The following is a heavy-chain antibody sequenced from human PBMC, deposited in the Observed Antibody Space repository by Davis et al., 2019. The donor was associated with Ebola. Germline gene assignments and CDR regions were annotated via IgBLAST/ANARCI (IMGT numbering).Heavy chain of an antibody. V-gene: IGHV1-18*01. CDR1: GYTFTSYG. D-gene: IGHD3-3*01. Sequence: ASVKVSCKASGYTFTSYGISWVRQAPGQGLEWMGWISAYNGNTKYAQKLQGRVTMTTDTSTSTAYMELRSLRSDDTAVYYCARDFDFWSGYHYYFDYWGQGTLVTVSS. CDR2: ISAYNGNT. J-gene: IGHJ4*02. CDR3: ARDFDFWSGYHYYFDY.